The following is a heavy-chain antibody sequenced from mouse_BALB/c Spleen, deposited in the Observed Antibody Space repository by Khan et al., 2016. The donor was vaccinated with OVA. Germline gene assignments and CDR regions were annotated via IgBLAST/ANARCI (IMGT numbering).Heavy chain of an antibody. Sequence: QVQLKQSGPGLVAPSQSLSITCTVSGFSLTDYGVSWIRQPPGKGLEWLGLIWGGGSTYYNSVLKSRLSISKDNSKSQVFLKMNSLQTDATAMYYCAKLLWSHYYALDYWGPGTSVTVSS. V-gene: IGHV2-6-5*01. CDR1: GFSLTDYG. CDR3: AKLLWSHYYALDY. CDR2: IWGGGST. J-gene: IGHJ4*01. D-gene: IGHD1-1*02.